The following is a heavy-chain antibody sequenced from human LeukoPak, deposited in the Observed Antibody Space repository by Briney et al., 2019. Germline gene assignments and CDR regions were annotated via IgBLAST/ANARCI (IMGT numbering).Heavy chain of an antibody. J-gene: IGHJ4*02. CDR3: ARDPGSGSYYTAF. Sequence: SETLSLTCTVSGGSISSSSYYWGWIRQPPGKGLEWIGSIYYSGSTYYNPSLKSRVTISVDTSKNQFSLKLSSVTAADTAIYYCARDPGSGSYYTAFWGQGTLVTVSS. D-gene: IGHD3-10*01. CDR2: IYYSGST. CDR1: GGSISSSSYY. V-gene: IGHV4-39*07.